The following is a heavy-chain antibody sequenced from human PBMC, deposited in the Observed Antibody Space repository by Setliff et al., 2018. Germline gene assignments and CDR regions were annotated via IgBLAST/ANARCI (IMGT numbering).Heavy chain of an antibody. CDR1: GYTFTNYA. CDR2: INTYSGQP. D-gene: IGHD2-21*01. Sequence: GASVKVSCKASGYTFTNYALNWVRQAPGQAPEWLGMINTYSGQPTYAQAFGGRFVFSLDTSANTAYLEINSLKSDDTATYYCARVQGAVGAVMIPLDLWGQGTPVTVSS. CDR3: ARVQGAVGAVMIPLDL. J-gene: IGHJ5*02. V-gene: IGHV7-4-1*02.